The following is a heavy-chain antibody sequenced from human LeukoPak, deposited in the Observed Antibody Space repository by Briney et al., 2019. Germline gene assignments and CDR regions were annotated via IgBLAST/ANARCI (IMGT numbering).Heavy chain of an antibody. V-gene: IGHV3-21*01. D-gene: IGHD6-19*01. CDR1: GFTFSSYS. CDR3: ARGDKSSAWYFLDY. CDR2: ITSGSSYI. Sequence: GGSLRLSCAASGFTFSSYSMNWVRQAPGKGLEWVSSITSGSSYIYYADSVKGRFTLSRDNAKNSLYLQMNSLRAEDTAVYYCARGDKSSAWYFLDYWGQGTLVTVSS. J-gene: IGHJ4*02.